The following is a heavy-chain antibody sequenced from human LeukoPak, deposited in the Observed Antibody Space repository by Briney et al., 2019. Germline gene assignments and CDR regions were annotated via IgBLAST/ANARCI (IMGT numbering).Heavy chain of an antibody. V-gene: IGHV4-34*01. D-gene: IGHD4-17*01. Sequence: SETLSLTCAVYGGSFSGYYWSWIRQPPGKGLEWIGEINHSGTTNYNPSLKSRVSISVDTSKNQFSLKMSSVTAADNAVYYCAREESAVTNFDYWGQGTLVTVSS. J-gene: IGHJ4*02. CDR3: AREESAVTNFDY. CDR1: GGSFSGYY. CDR2: INHSGTT.